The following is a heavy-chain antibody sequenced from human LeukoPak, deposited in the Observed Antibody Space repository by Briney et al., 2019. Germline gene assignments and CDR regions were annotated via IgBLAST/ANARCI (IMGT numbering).Heavy chain of an antibody. CDR2: INPNSGGT. V-gene: IGHV1-2*02. J-gene: IGHJ5*02. Sequence: ASVKVPCKASGYTFTGYYMHWVRQAPGQGLEWMGWINPNSGGTNYAQKFQGRVTMTRDTSINTAYMELSRLRFDDTAVYYCARDRGIAAPHNWFDPWGQGTLVTVSS. D-gene: IGHD6-13*01. CDR1: GYTFTGYY. CDR3: ARDRGIAAPHNWFDP.